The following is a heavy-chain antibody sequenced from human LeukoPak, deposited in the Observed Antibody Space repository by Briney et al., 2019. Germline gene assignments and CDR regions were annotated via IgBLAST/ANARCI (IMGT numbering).Heavy chain of an antibody. CDR3: ARLRIKPLYFDY. CDR1: GGSISGQH. J-gene: IGHJ4*02. Sequence: SETLSLTCTVSGGSISGQHWSWIRQPAGKGLEWIGHIYTSGYTSYKPSLKSRVTMSPDTSKSQFSLKLSSVTAADTAVYYCARLRIKPLYFDYWGQGILVTVSS. D-gene: IGHD2/OR15-2a*01. CDR2: IYTSGYT. V-gene: IGHV4-4*07.